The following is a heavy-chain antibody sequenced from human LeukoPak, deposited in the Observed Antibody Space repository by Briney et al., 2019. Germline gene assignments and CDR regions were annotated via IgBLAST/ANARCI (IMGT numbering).Heavy chain of an antibody. Sequence: PSETLSLTCTVSGGSVSSGRYYWGWIRQPPGKGLEWIGYIDYSGRTNYNPSLKSRVTISVDTSQNQFSLKLSSVSAADTAVYHCASGGSYYVLDYWGQGFLVTVSS. J-gene: IGHJ4*02. CDR1: GGSVSSGRYY. CDR2: IDYSGRT. V-gene: IGHV4-61*01. CDR3: ASGGSYYVLDY. D-gene: IGHD1-26*01.